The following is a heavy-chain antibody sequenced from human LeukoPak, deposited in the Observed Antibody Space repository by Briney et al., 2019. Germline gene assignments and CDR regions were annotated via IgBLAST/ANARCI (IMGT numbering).Heavy chain of an antibody. Sequence: GGSLRLSCAASGFTFDDYAMHWVRQAPGKGLEGVSGISWNSGSIGYADSVKGRFTISRDNAKNSLYLQMNSLRAEDMALYYCTKDVGSYSSSSYYDYWGQGTLATVSS. CDR1: GFTFDDYA. CDR3: TKDVGSYSSSSYYDY. CDR2: ISWNSGSI. D-gene: IGHD6-13*01. J-gene: IGHJ4*02. V-gene: IGHV3-9*03.